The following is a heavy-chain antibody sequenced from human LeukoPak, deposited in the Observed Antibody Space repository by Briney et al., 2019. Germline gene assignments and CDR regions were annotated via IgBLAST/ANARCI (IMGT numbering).Heavy chain of an antibody. CDR2: INHSGST. CDR1: GGSLSGYY. J-gene: IGHJ3*01. V-gene: IGHV4-34*01. D-gene: IGHD3-16*01. Sequence: SSETLSLTCGVFGGSLSGYYWSWIRQPPGKGLEWNGEINHSGSTNYNPSLKSRVTISVDTSKKQFSLKLSSVTAADTAVYYCARDPTQKFEGVLWGRVAFDLWRQGTMVTVSS. CDR3: ARDPTQKFEGVLWGRVAFDL.